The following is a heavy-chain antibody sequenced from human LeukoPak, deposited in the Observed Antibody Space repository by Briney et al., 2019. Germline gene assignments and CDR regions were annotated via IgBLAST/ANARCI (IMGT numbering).Heavy chain of an antibody. D-gene: IGHD6-13*01. V-gene: IGHV4-4*02. CDR2: IYHSGST. CDR3: ARDHATSSSWYGHAY. Sequence: ASETLSLTCAVSGGSISSSNWWSWVRQPPGKGLEWIGEIYHSGSTNYNPSLKSRVTISVDTSKNQFSLKLSSVTAADTALYYCARDHATSSSWYGHAYWGQGILVTVSS. CDR1: GGSISSSNW. J-gene: IGHJ4*02.